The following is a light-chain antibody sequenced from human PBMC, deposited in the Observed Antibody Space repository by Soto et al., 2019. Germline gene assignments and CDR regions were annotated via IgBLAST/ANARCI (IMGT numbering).Light chain of an antibody. CDR1: SSDVGRYKY. J-gene: IGLJ3*02. V-gene: IGLV2-14*01. CDR3: SSYTSSSTGV. Sequence: QSALTQPASVSGSPGQSITISCTGTSSDVGRYKYVCWYQQHPGKAPKLMIYEVSNRPSGVSNRFSGSKSGNTASLTISGLQAEDEADYYCSSYTSSSTGVFGGGTKVTVL. CDR2: EVS.